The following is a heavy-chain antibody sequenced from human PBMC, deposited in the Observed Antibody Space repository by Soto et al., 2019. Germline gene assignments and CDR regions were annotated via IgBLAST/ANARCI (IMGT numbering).Heavy chain of an antibody. CDR3: ARRVEYSSGYYYYYGMDV. V-gene: IGHV4-59*01. D-gene: IGHD6-19*01. Sequence: PSETLSLTCTVSGGSISSDYWSWIRQPPGKGLEWIGYIYYSGSTNYNPSLKSRVTISLDTSQNQFSLKLTSVIAADTAVYYCARRVEYSSGYYYYYGMDVWGQGTTVTVSS. CDR1: GGSISSDY. CDR2: IYYSGST. J-gene: IGHJ6*02.